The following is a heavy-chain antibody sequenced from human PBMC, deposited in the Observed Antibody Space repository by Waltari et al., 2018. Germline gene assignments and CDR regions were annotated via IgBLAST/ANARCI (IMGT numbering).Heavy chain of an antibody. J-gene: IGHJ4*02. CDR3: ARAEGGSYHLIDY. V-gene: IGHV4-39*07. Sequence: QLQLQESGPGLVKHSETLSLTCTVSGGPISSSSYSWGWTCQPPGKGLEWIGSIYYSGSTYYNPSLKSRVTISVDTSKNQFSLKLSSVTAADTAVYYCARAEGGSYHLIDYWGQGTLVTVSS. D-gene: IGHD1-26*01. CDR2: IYYSGST. CDR1: GGPISSSSYS.